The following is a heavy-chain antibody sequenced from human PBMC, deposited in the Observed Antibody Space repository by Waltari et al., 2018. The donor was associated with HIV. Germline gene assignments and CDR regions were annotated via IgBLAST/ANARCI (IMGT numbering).Heavy chain of an antibody. V-gene: IGHV3-7*01. CDR3: ARIGTFPHNYAIDF. D-gene: IGHD1-26*01. Sequence: EVQLMESGGGLVQYGGSLRLSCAASGFTFPTYWLSWVRQTPGKGLEWVAYIKDDGSEKYYMGSVKGRFTISRDNAKNSMFLQMNSLRAEDTAVYYCARIGTFPHNYAIDFWGQGTTVTVSS. CDR2: IKDDGSEK. CDR1: GFTFPTYW. J-gene: IGHJ6*02.